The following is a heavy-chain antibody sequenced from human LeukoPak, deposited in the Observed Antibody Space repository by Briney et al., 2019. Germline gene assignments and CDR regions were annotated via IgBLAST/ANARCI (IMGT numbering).Heavy chain of an antibody. CDR3: VRDISGYHLDY. V-gene: IGHV3-11*05. CDR1: GFTISDYH. CDR2: ISGSSIYT. D-gene: IGHD3-22*01. Sequence: GGSLRLSCAASGFTISDYHTTSIRQAPGKGLEWVSYISGSSIYTRYADSVKGRFTISRDNAQNSLYLQMNSLRAEDTALYYCVRDISGYHLDYWGQGTLVTVSS. J-gene: IGHJ4*02.